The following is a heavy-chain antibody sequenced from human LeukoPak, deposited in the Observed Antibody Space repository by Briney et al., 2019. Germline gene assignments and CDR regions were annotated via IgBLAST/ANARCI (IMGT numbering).Heavy chain of an antibody. CDR2: INHSGNT. J-gene: IGHJ3*02. V-gene: IGHV4-38-2*02. D-gene: IGHD4-23*01. CDR3: ARTVGGGARSRAFDI. Sequence: PSGTLSLTCTVSDYSLSSDYYWGWIGRPPGKGLEWIGSINHSGNTYYNPSLRSRVTMSVDTSKKQSSLKLSFVTAADTAVYYCARTVGGGARSRAFDIWGHGTVVTVSS. CDR1: DYSLSSDYY.